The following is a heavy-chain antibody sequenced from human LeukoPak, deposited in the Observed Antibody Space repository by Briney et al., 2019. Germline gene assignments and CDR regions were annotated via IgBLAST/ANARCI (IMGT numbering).Heavy chain of an antibody. CDR3: AKDLSYGSNWFDP. V-gene: IGHV3-33*06. J-gene: IGHJ5*02. Sequence: PGGSLRLSXAASGFTFSSHGMHWVRQAPGKGLEWVAVIWYDGSKKNYADSVKGRFTISRDDSKSTLYLQINSLRAEDTAVYYCAKDLSYGSNWFDPWGQGTLVTVSS. CDR1: GFTFSSHG. CDR2: IWYDGSKK. D-gene: IGHD5-18*01.